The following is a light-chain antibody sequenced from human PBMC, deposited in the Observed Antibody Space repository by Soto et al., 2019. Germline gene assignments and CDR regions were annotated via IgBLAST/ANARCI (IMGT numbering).Light chain of an antibody. J-gene: IGKJ5*01. V-gene: IGKV1-33*01. CDR2: DVS. CDR1: QDISTH. Sequence: DIQMTQSPSSLSASVGDRVTITCQASQDISTHLTWFQQKPGKAPKLLIYDVSILETGVPSRFSGSGSGTHFTFTIASLQPEDTAIYYCQQYYDLPITFGQGTRLEIK. CDR3: QQYYDLPIT.